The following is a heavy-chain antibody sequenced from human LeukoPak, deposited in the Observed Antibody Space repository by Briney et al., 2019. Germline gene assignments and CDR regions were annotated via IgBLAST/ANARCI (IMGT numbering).Heavy chain of an antibody. CDR1: GGSISSSSYY. J-gene: IGHJ4*02. CDR3: ARQYGSGSYEQFFDY. CDR2: IYYSGST. V-gene: IGHV4-39*01. Sequence: SETLSLTCTVSGGSISSSSYYWGWIRQPPGKGLEWIGSIYYSGSTYYNPSLKSRVTISVDTSKNQFSLKLSSVTAADTAVYYCARQYGSGSYEQFFDYWGQGTLVTVSS. D-gene: IGHD3-10*01.